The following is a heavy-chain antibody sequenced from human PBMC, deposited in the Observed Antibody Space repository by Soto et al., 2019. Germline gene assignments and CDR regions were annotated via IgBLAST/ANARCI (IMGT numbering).Heavy chain of an antibody. CDR3: ARDLVEKSSSWYKSWFAP. J-gene: IGHJ5*02. Sequence: QVQLVQSGAEVKKPGSSVKVSCKASGGTFSSYAISWVRQAPGQGLEWMGGIIPIFGTANYAQKFQGRVTITADESTSTAYMELSSLRSEDTAVYYCARDLVEKSSSWYKSWFAPWGQGTLVTVSS. CDR2: IIPIFGTA. V-gene: IGHV1-69*12. CDR1: GGTFSSYA. D-gene: IGHD6-13*01.